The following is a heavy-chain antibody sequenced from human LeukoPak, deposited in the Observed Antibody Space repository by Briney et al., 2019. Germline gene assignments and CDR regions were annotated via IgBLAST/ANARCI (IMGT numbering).Heavy chain of an antibody. CDR2: LSGSGGNT. CDR3: AKDRMKWRVAAASIEN. Sequence: GGSVRLSCAASGFIFSSYAMSWVRQAPGKGLEWVSALSGSGGNTYYADSVKGRFTISRDNSKSTLYLQMNSLRGDDTAVYYCAKDRMKWRVAAASIENSGRGTLVTVST. J-gene: IGHJ4*02. D-gene: IGHD2-2*01. CDR1: GFIFSSYA. V-gene: IGHV3-23*01.